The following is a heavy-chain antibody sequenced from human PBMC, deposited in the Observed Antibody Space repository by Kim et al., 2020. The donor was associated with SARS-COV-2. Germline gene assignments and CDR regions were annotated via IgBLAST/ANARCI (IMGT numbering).Heavy chain of an antibody. CDR2: INHSGST. CDR3: AGYYDILTGYYHPFDY. Sequence: SETLSLTCAVYGGSFSGYYWSWIRQPPGKGLEWIGEINHSGSTNYNPSLKSRVTISVDTSKNQFSLKLSSVTAADTAVYYCAGYYDILTGYYHPFDYWGQGTLVTVSS. CDR1: GGSFSGYY. J-gene: IGHJ4*02. D-gene: IGHD3-9*01. V-gene: IGHV4-34*01.